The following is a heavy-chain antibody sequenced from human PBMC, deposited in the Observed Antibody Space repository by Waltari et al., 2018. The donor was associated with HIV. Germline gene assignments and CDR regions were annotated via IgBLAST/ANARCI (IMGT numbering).Heavy chain of an antibody. CDR1: GGTFTSDT. CDR2: IIPKFGTV. Sequence: QVQLVQSGAEMQMPGASVKVSCKASGGTFTSDTIRWVRQAPGQGLEWMGGIIPKFGTVKYAQKFQGRVTMTADESTSTVYLELTSLRSDDTAVYYCARGGCSGGTCYSKSFDLWGQGTLVTVSS. J-gene: IGHJ3*01. D-gene: IGHD2-15*01. V-gene: IGHV1-69*01. CDR3: ARGGCSGGTCYSKSFDL.